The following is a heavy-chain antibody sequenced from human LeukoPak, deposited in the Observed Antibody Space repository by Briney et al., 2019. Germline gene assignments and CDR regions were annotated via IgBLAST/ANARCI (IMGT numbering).Heavy chain of an antibody. V-gene: IGHV4-4*07. CDR2: TYTSGST. CDR1: GGSISSYY. Sequence: PSETLSLTCTVSGGSISSYYWSWIRQPAGKGLEWIGRTYTSGSTNYNPSLKSRVTMSVDTSKNQFSLKLSSVTAADTAVYYCALTPGYCTNGVCLPDYFDYWGQGTLVTVSS. D-gene: IGHD2-8*01. J-gene: IGHJ4*02. CDR3: ALTPGYCTNGVCLPDYFDY.